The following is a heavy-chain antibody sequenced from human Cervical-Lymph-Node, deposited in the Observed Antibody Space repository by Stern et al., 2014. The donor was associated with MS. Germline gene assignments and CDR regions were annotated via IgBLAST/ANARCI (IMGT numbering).Heavy chain of an antibody. V-gene: IGHV3-74*02. Sequence: EVQLEESGGGLVQPGGSLRLSCAASGFTFSGYWMHWVRQAPGQWLVWFSHISTYASRTTYAYSVNGRFTISRDNAKNTLYLQMSSLRAEDTAVYYCARAIVGGRDYWGQGTLVTFSS. J-gene: IGHJ4*02. CDR1: GFTFSGYW. D-gene: IGHD2/OR15-2a*01. CDR2: ISTYASRT. CDR3: ARAIVGGRDY.